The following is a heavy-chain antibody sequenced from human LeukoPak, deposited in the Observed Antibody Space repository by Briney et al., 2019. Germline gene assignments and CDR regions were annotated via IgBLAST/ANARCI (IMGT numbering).Heavy chain of an antibody. Sequence: PSETLSLTCTVSGGSISSYYWSWIRQHPGKGLEWIGYIYYSGSTYYNPSLKSRVTISVDTSKNQFSLKLSSVTAADTAVYYCARGLHGYYYDSSGSRYFDYWGQGTLVTVSS. D-gene: IGHD3-22*01. J-gene: IGHJ4*02. V-gene: IGHV4-59*06. CDR3: ARGLHGYYYDSSGSRYFDY. CDR2: IYYSGST. CDR1: GGSISSYY.